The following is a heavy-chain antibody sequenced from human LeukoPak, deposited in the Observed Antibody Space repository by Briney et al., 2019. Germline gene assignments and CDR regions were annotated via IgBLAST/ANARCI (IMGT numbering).Heavy chain of an antibody. CDR2: ISGSGGST. V-gene: IGHV3-23*01. D-gene: IGHD1-26*01. J-gene: IGHJ6*02. CDR3: AKEWEYYYGMDV. CDR1: GFTFSSYA. Sequence: GGSLRLSCAASGFTFSSYAMSWVRQAPGKGLEGVWAISGSGGSTYYADSVKGRFTISRDNSKNTLYLQMNSLRAEDTAVYYCAKEWEYYYGMDVWGQGTTVTVSS.